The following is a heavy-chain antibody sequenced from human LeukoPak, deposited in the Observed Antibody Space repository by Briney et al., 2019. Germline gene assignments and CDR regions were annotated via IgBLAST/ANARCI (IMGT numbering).Heavy chain of an antibody. Sequence: GGSLRLSCAASGFTFSNAWMSWVRQAPGKGLEWVGRIKSKTDVGTTDYAAPVKGRFTISRDDSKNTLYLQMNSLKTEDTAVYYRTTVGEWGQGTLVTVSS. J-gene: IGHJ4*02. D-gene: IGHD4-17*01. CDR3: TTVGE. CDR2: IKSKTDVGTT. CDR1: GFTFSNAW. V-gene: IGHV3-15*01.